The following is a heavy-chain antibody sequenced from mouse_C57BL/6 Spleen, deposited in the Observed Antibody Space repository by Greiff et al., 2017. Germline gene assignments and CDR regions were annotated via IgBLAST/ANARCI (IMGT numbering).Heavy chain of an antibody. CDR2: ISYDGSN. Sequence: VQLQESGPGLVKPSQSLSLTCSVTGYSITSGYYWNWIRQFPGNKLEWMGYISYDGSNNYNPSLKNRISITRDTSKNQFFLKLNSVTTEDTATYYCAREGNHYFDYWGQGTTLTVSS. CDR3: AREGNHYFDY. CDR1: GYSITSGYY. J-gene: IGHJ2*01. V-gene: IGHV3-6*01.